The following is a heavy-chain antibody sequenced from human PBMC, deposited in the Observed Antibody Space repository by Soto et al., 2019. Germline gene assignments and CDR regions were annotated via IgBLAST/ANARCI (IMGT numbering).Heavy chain of an antibody. D-gene: IGHD2-8*01. Sequence: GGSLRLSCAASGFTFSSYWMSWVRQAPGKGLEWVANIKQDGSEKYYVDSVKGRFTISRDNAKNSLYLQMNSLRAEDTAVYYCARMVQDTPYYYYYMDVWGKGTTVTVSS. CDR2: IKQDGSEK. V-gene: IGHV3-7*01. J-gene: IGHJ6*03. CDR1: GFTFSSYW. CDR3: ARMVQDTPYYYYYMDV.